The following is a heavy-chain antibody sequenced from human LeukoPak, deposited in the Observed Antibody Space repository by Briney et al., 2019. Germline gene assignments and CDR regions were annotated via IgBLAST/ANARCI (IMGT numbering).Heavy chain of an antibody. Sequence: ASVKVSCKASGGTFSSYAISWVRQAPGQGLEWMGGIIPIFGTANYAQKFQGRVTITADESTSTAYMELSRLRSEATAVYYCAKSLLRVVWAYCGGDCYSFDYWGQGTLVTVSS. V-gene: IGHV1-69*13. D-gene: IGHD2-21*01. CDR2: IIPIFGTA. CDR3: AKSLLRVVWAYCGGDCYSFDY. CDR1: GGTFSSYA. J-gene: IGHJ4*02.